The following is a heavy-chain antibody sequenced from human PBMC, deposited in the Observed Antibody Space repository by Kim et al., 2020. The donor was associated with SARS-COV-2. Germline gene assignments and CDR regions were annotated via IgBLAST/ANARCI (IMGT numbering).Heavy chain of an antibody. CDR3: ARPDSSSWRFDY. J-gene: IGHJ4*02. V-gene: IGHV3-33*01. D-gene: IGHD6-13*01. CDR2: K. Sequence: KFYADPVKGRFTISRDNAQNTLYLHMNSLRAEDTAIYYCARPDSSSWRFDYWGQGILVTVSS.